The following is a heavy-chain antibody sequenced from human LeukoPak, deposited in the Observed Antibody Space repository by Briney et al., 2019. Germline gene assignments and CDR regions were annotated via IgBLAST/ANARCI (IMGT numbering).Heavy chain of an antibody. CDR3: ARGYSYGYGWFDP. D-gene: IGHD5-18*01. CDR1: GGSISSYY. V-gene: IGHV4-39*07. Sequence: SETLSLTCTVSGGSISSYYWGWIRQPPGKGLEWIGSIYYSGSTYYNPSLKSRVTISVDTSKNQFSLKLSSVTAADTAVYYCARGYSYGYGWFDPWGQGTLVTVSS. J-gene: IGHJ5*02. CDR2: IYYSGST.